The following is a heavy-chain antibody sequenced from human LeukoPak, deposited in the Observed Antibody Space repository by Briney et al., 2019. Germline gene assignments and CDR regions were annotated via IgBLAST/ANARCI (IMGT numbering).Heavy chain of an antibody. D-gene: IGHD3-22*01. CDR2: INHSGLT. CDR3: ASQARYFYDTSGFYLES. V-gene: IGHV4-34*01. Sequence: SETLSLTCAVNGGSFSGYYWTWIRQPPGKGLQWIGEINHSGLTNSNPSLKNRVTISVDPSKNQFSLNLTSVTAADTGVYFCASQARYFYDTSGFYLESWGQGILVSVSS. CDR1: GGSFSGYY. J-gene: IGHJ4*02.